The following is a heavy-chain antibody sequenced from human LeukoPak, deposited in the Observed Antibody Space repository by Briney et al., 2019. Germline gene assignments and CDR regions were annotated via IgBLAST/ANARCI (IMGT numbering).Heavy chain of an antibody. D-gene: IGHD2-15*01. V-gene: IGHV4-59*01. Sequence: SETLSLTCTVSGGSISSYYWSWIRQPPGKGLEWIGYISYRGSANYNPSLKSRVIISVDTSKTQFSLKLSSVTAADTAVYYCARVTGGSQRFDPWGQGTLVTVSS. J-gene: IGHJ5*02. CDR2: ISYRGSA. CDR1: GGSISSYY. CDR3: ARVTGGSQRFDP.